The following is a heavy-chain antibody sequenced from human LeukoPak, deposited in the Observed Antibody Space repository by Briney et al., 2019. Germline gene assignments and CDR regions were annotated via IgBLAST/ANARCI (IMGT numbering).Heavy chain of an antibody. CDR2: ISYDGSNK. J-gene: IGHJ3*02. CDR1: GFTFSSYA. V-gene: IGHV3-30*04. CDR3: ARPKLRYFDWYDAFDI. Sequence: GGSLRLSCAASGFTFSSYAMHWVRQAPGKGLEWVAVISYDGSNKYYADSVKGRFTISRDNSKNTLYPQMNSLRAEDTAVYYCARPKLRYFDWYDAFDIWGQGTMVTVSS. D-gene: IGHD3-9*01.